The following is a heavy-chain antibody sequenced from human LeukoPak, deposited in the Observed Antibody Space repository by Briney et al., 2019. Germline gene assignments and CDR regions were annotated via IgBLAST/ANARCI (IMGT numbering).Heavy chain of an antibody. CDR3: ARVSPIVVVPAAPNWFDP. Sequence: SETLSLTCTVSGGSISSYYWSWIRQPPGKGLEWIGYIYYSGSTNYNPSLKSRVTISVDTSKNQFSLKLSSVAAADTAVYYCARVSPIVVVPAAPNWFDPWGQGTLVTVSS. CDR2: IYYSGST. J-gene: IGHJ5*02. V-gene: IGHV4-59*01. D-gene: IGHD2-2*01. CDR1: GGSISSYY.